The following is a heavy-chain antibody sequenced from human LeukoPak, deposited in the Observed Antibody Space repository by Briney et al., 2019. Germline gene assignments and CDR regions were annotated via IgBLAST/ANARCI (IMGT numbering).Heavy chain of an antibody. D-gene: IGHD3-10*01. J-gene: IGHJ4*02. V-gene: IGHV3-23*01. CDR2: FSGSGVST. Sequence: GGSLRLSCAASGFTFSSYAMNWVRQAPGKGLEWVSAFSGSGVSTYYADSVKGRFTISRDNSKNTLYLQMNSLRVEDTAVYYCAKDLRPRAPLWYFDYWGQGALVTVSS. CDR1: GFTFSSYA. CDR3: AKDLRPRAPLWYFDY.